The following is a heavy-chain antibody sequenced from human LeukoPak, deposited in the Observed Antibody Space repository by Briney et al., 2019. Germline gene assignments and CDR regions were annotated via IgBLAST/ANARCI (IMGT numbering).Heavy chain of an antibody. Sequence: QAGGSLRLSCAASGFTFSSYAMSWVRQAPGKGLEWVSALCGGGHCTYYADSVKGRFTISRDNSKNTLYLEMNSLRPEDTALYYCANAAFAPSLGGPDWAYLSGMDVWGQGTTVTVSS. CDR3: ANAAFAPSLGGPDWAYLSGMDV. D-gene: IGHD3-16*01. CDR2: LCGGGHCT. V-gene: IGHV3-23*01. J-gene: IGHJ6*02. CDR1: GFTFSSYA.